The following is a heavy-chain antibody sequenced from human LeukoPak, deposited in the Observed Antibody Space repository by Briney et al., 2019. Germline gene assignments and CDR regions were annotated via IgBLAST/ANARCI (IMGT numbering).Heavy chain of an antibody. D-gene: IGHD6-13*01. CDR1: RYTFTGYY. J-gene: IGHJ4*02. CDR3: ARGPRIAAAGTHFDY. V-gene: IGHV1-2*02. CDR2: INPNSGGT. Sequence: ASVKVSCKASRYTFTGYYMHWVRQAPGQGLEWMGWINPNSGGTNYAQKFQGRVTMTRDTSISTAYMELSRLRSDDTAVYYCARGPRIAAAGTHFDYWGQGTLVTVSS.